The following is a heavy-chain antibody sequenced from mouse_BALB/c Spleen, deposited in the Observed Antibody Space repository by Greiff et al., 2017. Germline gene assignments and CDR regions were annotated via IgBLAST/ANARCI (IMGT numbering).Heavy chain of an antibody. CDR2: IDPSDSYT. V-gene: IGHV1-69*02. CDR3: ARGGYGSSYWYFDV. J-gene: IGHJ1*01. D-gene: IGHD1-1*01. Sequence: VQLQQPGAELVKPGASVKLSCKASGYTFTSYWMHWVKQRPGQGLEWIGEIDPSDSYTNYNQKFKGKATLTVDKSSSTAYMQLSSLTSEDSAVYYCARGGYGSSYWYFDVWGAGTTVTVSS. CDR1: GYTFTSYW.